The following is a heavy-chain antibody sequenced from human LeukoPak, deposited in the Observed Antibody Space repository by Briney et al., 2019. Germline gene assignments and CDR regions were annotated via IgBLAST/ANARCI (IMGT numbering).Heavy chain of an antibody. CDR3: ARQSITMTQYYFDY. CDR2: ISSGSSYI. V-gene: IGHV3-21*01. D-gene: IGHD3-22*01. CDR1: GFTFSSYS. J-gene: IGHJ4*02. Sequence: SGGSLRLSCAPSGFTFSSYSMNWVRQAPGKGLEWVSSISSGSSYIYYADSVRGRFTISRDNAKNSLYLQMNSLRAEETAVYYCARQSITMTQYYFDYWGQGTLVTVSS.